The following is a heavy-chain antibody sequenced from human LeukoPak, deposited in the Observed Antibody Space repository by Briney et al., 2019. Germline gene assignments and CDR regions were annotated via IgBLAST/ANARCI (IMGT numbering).Heavy chain of an antibody. CDR2: INTNTGNP. J-gene: IGHJ5*02. D-gene: IGHD2-15*01. CDR1: GYTFTIYA. Sequence: GASVKVSCKASGYTFTIYAMNWVRQAPGQGLEWMGWINTNTGNPTYAQGFTGRFVFSLDTSVSTAYLQISSLKAEDTAVYYCARGGDDIVVVVAASGWFDPWGQGTLVTVSS. V-gene: IGHV7-4-1*02. CDR3: ARGGDDIVVVVAASGWFDP.